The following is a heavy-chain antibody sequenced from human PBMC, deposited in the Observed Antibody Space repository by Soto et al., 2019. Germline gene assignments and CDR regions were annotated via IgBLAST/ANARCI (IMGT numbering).Heavy chain of an antibody. CDR2: IVVGSGNT. Sequence: SVKVSCKASGFTFTSSAVQWVRQARGQRLERIGWIVVGSGNTNYAQKYQERVTITRDMSTSTAYMELSSLRSEDTTVNYNTPEGPRSQLIDWPFDLWGQGPLATAS. D-gene: IGHD2-2*01. V-gene: IGHV1-58*01. CDR1: GFTFTSSA. J-gene: IGHJ3*01. CDR3: TPEGPRSQLIDWPFDL.